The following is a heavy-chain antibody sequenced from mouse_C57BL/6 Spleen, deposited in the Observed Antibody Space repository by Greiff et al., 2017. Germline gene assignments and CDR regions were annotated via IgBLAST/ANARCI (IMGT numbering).Heavy chain of an antibody. CDR2: INPGSGGT. CDR3: ARGNWDDWYFDV. CDR1: GYAFTNYL. V-gene: IGHV1-54*01. Sequence: LQESGAELVRPGTSVKVSCKASGYAFTNYLIEWVKQRPGQGLEWIGVINPGSGGTNYNEKFKGKATLTADKSSSTAYMQLSSLTSEDSAVYFCARGNWDDWYFDVWGTGTTVTVSS. J-gene: IGHJ1*03. D-gene: IGHD4-1*01.